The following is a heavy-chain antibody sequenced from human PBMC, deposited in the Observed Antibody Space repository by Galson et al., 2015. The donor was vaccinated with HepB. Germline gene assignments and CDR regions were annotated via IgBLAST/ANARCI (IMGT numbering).Heavy chain of an antibody. CDR2: LSHDGSNK. CDR3: ARDSGNGGSQD. D-gene: IGHD2-8*01. V-gene: IGHV3-30*03. Sequence: SLRLSCAASGFSFSRYGMHWVRQAPGNGLEWVAVLSHDGSNKYYAGSVKGRFTISRDNSKNTLYLQMNSLRAEDTAIYYCARDSGNGGSQDWGQGTLVSVSS. J-gene: IGHJ4*02. CDR1: GFSFSRYG.